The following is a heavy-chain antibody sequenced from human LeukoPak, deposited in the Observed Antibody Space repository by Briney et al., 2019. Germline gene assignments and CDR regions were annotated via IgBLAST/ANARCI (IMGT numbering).Heavy chain of an antibody. CDR3: VRHHGYDFDY. CDR1: WDSVSINTAA. Sequence: SQTLSLTCAISWDSVSINTAAWNWIRQSPSRGLEWLGRTYYRSKWYNDYAGSVKSRITINPDTSKNQFSLQLNSVTPEDTAVYYCVRHHGYDFDYWGRGTLVTVSS. CDR2: TYYRSKWYN. D-gene: IGHD5-18*01. J-gene: IGHJ4*02. V-gene: IGHV6-1*01.